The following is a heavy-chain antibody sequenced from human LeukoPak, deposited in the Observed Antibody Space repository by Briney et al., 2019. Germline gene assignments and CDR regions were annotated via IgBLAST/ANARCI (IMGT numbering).Heavy chain of an antibody. V-gene: IGHV1-69*02. CDR2: MIPILGIA. Sequence: SVKVSCKASGYTFTGYYMHWVRQAPGQGLEWMGRMIPILGIANYAQKFQGRVTITTDKSTSTAYMELSSLRSEDTAVDYCATLGYCGGDCSVWFDPWGQGTLVTVSS. CDR1: GYTFTGYY. CDR3: ATLGYCGGDCSVWFDP. D-gene: IGHD2-21*01. J-gene: IGHJ5*02.